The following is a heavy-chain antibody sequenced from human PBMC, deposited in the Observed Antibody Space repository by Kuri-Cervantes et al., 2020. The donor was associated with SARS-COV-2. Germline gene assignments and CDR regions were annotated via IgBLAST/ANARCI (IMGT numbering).Heavy chain of an antibody. CDR3: ARDLDSSGSPTDYGMDV. CDR2: IYHSGST. J-gene: IGHJ6*02. CDR1: GYSISSGYY. D-gene: IGHD3-22*01. V-gene: IGHV4-38-2*02. Sequence: SETLSLTCAVSGYSISSGYYWGWIRQPQGKGLEWIGSIYHSGSTYYNPSLKSRVTISVDTSKNQFSLKLSSVTAADTAVYYCARDLDSSGSPTDYGMDVWGQGTTVTVSS.